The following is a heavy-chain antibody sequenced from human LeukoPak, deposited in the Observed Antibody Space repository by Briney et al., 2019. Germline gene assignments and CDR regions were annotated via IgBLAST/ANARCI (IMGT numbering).Heavy chain of an antibody. CDR3: ARIKPYSSGWGYYYYGMDV. J-gene: IGHJ6*02. CDR2: INHSGST. Sequence: SGTLSLTCAVYGGSFSGYYWSWIRQPPGKGLEWIGEINHSGSTNYNPFLKSRVTISVDTSKNQFSLKLSSVTAADTAVYYCARIKPYSSGWGYYYYGMDVWGQGTTVTVSS. D-gene: IGHD6-19*01. V-gene: IGHV4-34*01. CDR1: GGSFSGYY.